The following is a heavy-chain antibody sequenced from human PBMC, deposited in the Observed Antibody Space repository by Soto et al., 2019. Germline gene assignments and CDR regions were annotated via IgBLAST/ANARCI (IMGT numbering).Heavy chain of an antibody. CDR1: GGSISSYY. CDR2: IYYSGST. Sequence: PSETLSLTCTVSGGSISSYYWSWIRQPPGKGLEWIGYIYYSGSTNYNPSLKSRVTISVDTSKNQFSLKLSSVTAADTAVYYCARGPGRITIFGVVPNVLNWFDPWGQGTLVTVSS. V-gene: IGHV4-59*01. J-gene: IGHJ5*02. CDR3: ARGPGRITIFGVVPNVLNWFDP. D-gene: IGHD3-3*01.